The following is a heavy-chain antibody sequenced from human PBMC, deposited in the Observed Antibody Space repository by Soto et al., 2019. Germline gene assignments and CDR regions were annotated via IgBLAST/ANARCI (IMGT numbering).Heavy chain of an antibody. CDR1: GYIFTNYG. CDR3: ARWSSGALYEY. V-gene: IGHV1-18*04. Sequence: QIHLVQSGAEVRKPGASVNVSCKTSGYIFTNYGVSWVRQAPGEGLEVVAWISAYNGYPKYWQRFQGRVTLSTDASTTTGYMELRNLRSDDTAVYYCARWSSGALYEYWGQGTLLTVSS. J-gene: IGHJ4*02. CDR2: ISAYNGYP.